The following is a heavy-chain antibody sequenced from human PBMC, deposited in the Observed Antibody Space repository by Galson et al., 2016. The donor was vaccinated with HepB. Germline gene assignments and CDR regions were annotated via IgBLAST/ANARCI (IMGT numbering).Heavy chain of an antibody. Sequence: SLRLSCAASGFTFSNYAMSWVRQAPGKGLECVSAISGSGGTTFYADSVKGRFTISRDNSKNTVYLQMNSLRAADTAVYFCARAAKWESDYWGQGTLVTVSS. D-gene: IGHD1-26*01. CDR3: ARAAKWESDY. CDR2: ISGSGGTT. CDR1: GFTFSNYA. J-gene: IGHJ4*02. V-gene: IGHV3-23*01.